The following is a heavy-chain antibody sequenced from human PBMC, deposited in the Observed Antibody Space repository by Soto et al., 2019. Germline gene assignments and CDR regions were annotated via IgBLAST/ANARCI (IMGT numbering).Heavy chain of an antibody. CDR1: GGSIRSYY. Sequence: SETLSLTCTVSGGSIRSYYWSWIRQPQGRGLEWIGYIYYNGSTNYNPSLKSRVTISVNMSKNQFSLKLSSVTAADTAVYYCARGDLVVPAAGYYFDYWGQGTLVTVSS. J-gene: IGHJ4*02. V-gene: IGHV4-59*08. CDR3: ARGDLVVPAAGYYFDY. CDR2: IYYNGST. D-gene: IGHD2-2*01.